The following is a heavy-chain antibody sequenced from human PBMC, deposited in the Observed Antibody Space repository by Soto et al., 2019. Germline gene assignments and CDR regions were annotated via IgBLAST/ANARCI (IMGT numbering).Heavy chain of an antibody. CDR1: GFTFSSYG. CDR3: ARGKVLRYFDWLLSGAFDI. CDR2: IWYDGSNK. V-gene: IGHV3-33*01. Sequence: GGSLRLSCAASGFTFSSYGMHWVRQAPGKGLEWVAVIWYDGSNKYYADSVKGRFTISRDNSKNTLYLQMNSLRAEDTAVYYCARGKVLRYFDWLLSGAFDIWGQGTMVTVSS. D-gene: IGHD3-9*01. J-gene: IGHJ3*02.